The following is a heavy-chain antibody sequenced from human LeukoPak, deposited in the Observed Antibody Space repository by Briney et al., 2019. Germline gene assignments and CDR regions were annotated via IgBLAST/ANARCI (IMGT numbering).Heavy chain of an antibody. V-gene: IGHV4-4*07. Sequence: PSETLSLTCTVSGGSISSYYWSWIRQPAGKGLEWIGRIYISGSTNYNPSLKSRVTMSVDTSKNQFSLKLSSVTAADTAVYYCARDARGYSGYGPYYYYYYGMDVWGQGTTVTVSS. J-gene: IGHJ6*02. CDR3: ARDARGYSGYGPYYYYYYGMDV. D-gene: IGHD5-12*01. CDR2: IYISGST. CDR1: GGSISSYY.